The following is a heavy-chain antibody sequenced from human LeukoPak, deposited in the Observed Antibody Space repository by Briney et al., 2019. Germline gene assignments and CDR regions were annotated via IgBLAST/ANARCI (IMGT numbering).Heavy chain of an antibody. CDR2: IKQDGSEK. CDR3: ARIGGYCDSTSCYGWFDT. CDR1: GFTFSSYW. D-gene: IGHD2-2*01. Sequence: GGSLRLSCAVSGFTFSSYWMSWVRQAPGKGLEWVANIKQDGSEKYYVDSVKGRFTISRDNAKNSLYLQMNSLRAEDTAVYYCARIGGYCDSTSCYGWFDTWGQGTLVTVSS. J-gene: IGHJ5*02. V-gene: IGHV3-7*01.